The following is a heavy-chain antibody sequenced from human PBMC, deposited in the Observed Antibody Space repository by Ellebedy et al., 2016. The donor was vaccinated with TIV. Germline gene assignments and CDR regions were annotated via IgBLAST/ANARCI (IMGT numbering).Heavy chain of an antibody. CDR3: ARREWELLGTFDY. J-gene: IGHJ4*02. CDR2: IFYSGGT. CDR1: AGSISTSSYS. D-gene: IGHD1-26*01. Sequence: MPSETLSLTCTVSAGSISTSSYSWGWIRPPPGKGLEWIGTIFYSGGTYYNPSLKSRVTISVDTSKNQFSLEVSSVTAADTAVYYCARREWELLGTFDYWGQGTLVTVSS. V-gene: IGHV4-39*01.